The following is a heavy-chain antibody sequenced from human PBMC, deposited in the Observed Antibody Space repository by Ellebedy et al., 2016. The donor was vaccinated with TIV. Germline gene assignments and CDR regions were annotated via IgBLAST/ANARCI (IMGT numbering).Heavy chain of an antibody. V-gene: IGHV3-7*03. Sequence: GESLKISCAASGFTFSNVWMSWVRQAPGEGLEWVATINPDGSVRYYLDSVRGRFTLSRDSAQNSLFLQMDRVRADDTAVYYCATLRGQVTTFEYWGQGTLVTVSS. CDR1: GFTFSNVW. J-gene: IGHJ4*02. D-gene: IGHD1-14*01. CDR2: INPDGSVR. CDR3: ATLRGQVTTFEY.